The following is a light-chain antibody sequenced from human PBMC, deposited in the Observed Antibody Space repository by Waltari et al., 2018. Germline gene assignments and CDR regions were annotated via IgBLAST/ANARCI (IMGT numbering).Light chain of an antibody. Sequence: SYLLPQAPQVSVAPGETARITGGGNNIADKKVHWYQQKPGQAPVLVIFYDSDRPSGIPERFSGSNSGNTATLTISRAEAGDEADYYCQVWDTSIDLSVFGTGTKVTVL. CDR1: NIADKK. CDR2: YDS. V-gene: IGLV3-21*04. CDR3: QVWDTSIDLSV. J-gene: IGLJ1*01.